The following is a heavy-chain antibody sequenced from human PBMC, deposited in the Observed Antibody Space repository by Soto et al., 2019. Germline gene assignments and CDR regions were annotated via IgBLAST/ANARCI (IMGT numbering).Heavy chain of an antibody. V-gene: IGHV1-18*01. D-gene: IGHD3-9*01. CDR1: GYTFTSYG. CDR3: ARAPLDYDILTGYFPDAFDI. J-gene: IGHJ3*02. Sequence: GASVKVSCKASGYTFTSYGISWVRQAPGQGLEWMGWISAYNGNTNYAQKLQGRVTMTTDTSTSTAYMELRSLRSDDTAVYYCARAPLDYDILTGYFPDAFDIWGQGTMVTVSS. CDR2: ISAYNGNT.